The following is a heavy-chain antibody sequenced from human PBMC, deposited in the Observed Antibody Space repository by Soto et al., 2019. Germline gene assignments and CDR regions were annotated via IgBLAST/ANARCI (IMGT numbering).Heavy chain of an antibody. CDR2: INPSGGST. CDR1: GYTFTSDY. CDR3: AGGFLEWLPLAIDY. D-gene: IGHD3-3*01. J-gene: IGHJ4*02. Sequence: QVQLVQSGAEVKKPGASVKVSCKASGYTFTSDYMHWVRQAPGQGLVWMGIINPSGGSTSYAQKFHGRVSMTRDTEPSTVYMELSSLRSEDTAVYYCAGGFLEWLPLAIDYWGQGTLVTGSS. V-gene: IGHV1-46*01.